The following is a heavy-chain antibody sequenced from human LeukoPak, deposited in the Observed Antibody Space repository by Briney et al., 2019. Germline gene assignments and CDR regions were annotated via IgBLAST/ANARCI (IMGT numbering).Heavy chain of an antibody. CDR3: AREGVAGTGLDF. D-gene: IGHD6-19*01. CDR1: GYTFTSYY. CDR2: INPSGGST. Sequence: ASVKVSCKASGYTFTSYYMHWVRQAPGQGLEWMGIINPSGGSTSYAQKFQGRVTMTRDTSTSTLYMELSSLRSEDTAVYYRAREGVAGTGLDFWGQGTLVTVSS. V-gene: IGHV1-46*01. J-gene: IGHJ4*02.